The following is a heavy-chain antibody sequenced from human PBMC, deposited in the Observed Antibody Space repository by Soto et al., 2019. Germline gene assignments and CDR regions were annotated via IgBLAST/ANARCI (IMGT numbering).Heavy chain of an antibody. CDR1: GQYIKSNFW. Sequence: SETLSLTCLVSGQYIKSNFWWAWVRQSPGKDLEWIGEIYHSGSAIYTPSLKNRVTLSLDESKNEFSLNMDSVTAADTALYYCAKADYSYSWAPGDYWGQGTLVTVSS. CDR2: IYHSGSA. J-gene: IGHJ4*02. CDR3: AKADYSYSWAPGDY. V-gene: IGHV4-4*02. D-gene: IGHD6-13*01.